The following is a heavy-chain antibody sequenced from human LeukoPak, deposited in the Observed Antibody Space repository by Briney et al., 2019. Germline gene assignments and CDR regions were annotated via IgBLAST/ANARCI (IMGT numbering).Heavy chain of an antibody. CDR3: ARVDSSGWTGY. CDR2: ISTYNGNT. Sequence: VASVTVSCKASGYTFTSYAMNWVRQAPGQGLEWMGWISTYNGNTNYAQKVQGRVTMTTDTSTSTAYMELRSLRSDDTALYYCARVDSSGWTGYWGQGTLVTVSS. D-gene: IGHD6-19*01. J-gene: IGHJ4*02. V-gene: IGHV1-18*01. CDR1: GYTFTSYA.